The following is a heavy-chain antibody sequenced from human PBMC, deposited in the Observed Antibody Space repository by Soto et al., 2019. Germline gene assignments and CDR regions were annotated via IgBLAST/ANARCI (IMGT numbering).Heavy chain of an antibody. D-gene: IGHD4-4*01. J-gene: IGHJ4*02. CDR2: IRSKAYGGTT. V-gene: IGHV3-49*04. CDR3: TRGVSDLTVTYEYYFDY. CDR1: GFTFGDYA. Sequence: SLRLSCTASGFTFGDYAMSWVRQAPGKGLEWVGFIRSKAYGGTTEYAASVKGRFTISRDDSKSIAYLQMNSLKTEDTAVYYCTRGVSDLTVTYEYYFDYWGQGTLVTVSS.